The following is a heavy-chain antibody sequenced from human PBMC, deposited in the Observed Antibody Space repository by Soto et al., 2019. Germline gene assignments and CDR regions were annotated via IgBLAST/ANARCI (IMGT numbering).Heavy chain of an antibody. J-gene: IGHJ6*03. D-gene: IGHD2-2*01. CDR1: GGSFSSYY. CDR2: IYYSGST. Sequence: QVQLQESGPGLVRPSETLSLTCTVSGGSFSSYYWTWIRQSPGTGLELIGYIYYSGSTDYNPSRRGRLAISIDSSKNQFSLRLNSMTAADAAVYYCAGRDCSGTNCYYLDYYYMDVWGKGTTVTVSS. CDR3: AGRDCSGTNCYYLDYYYMDV. V-gene: IGHV4-59*08.